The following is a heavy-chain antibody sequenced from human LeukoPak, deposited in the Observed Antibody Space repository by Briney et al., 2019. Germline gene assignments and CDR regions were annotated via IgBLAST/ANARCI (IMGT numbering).Heavy chain of an antibody. D-gene: IGHD5-12*01. V-gene: IGHV3-7*01. CDR1: GFTFSHYW. Sequence: GGSLRLSCVASGFTFSHYWMSWVRQAPGKGLEWVANIKEDGSIEDYVDSVKGRFTVSRDNAKNSLYLEINSLRVEDTAVYYCVSQQVAPPWGQGTLVIVSS. CDR2: IKEDGSIE. CDR3: VSQQVAPP. J-gene: IGHJ5*02.